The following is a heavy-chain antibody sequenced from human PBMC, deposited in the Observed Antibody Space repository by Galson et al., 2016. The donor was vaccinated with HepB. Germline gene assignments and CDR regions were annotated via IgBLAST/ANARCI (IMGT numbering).Heavy chain of an antibody. V-gene: IGHV3-74*01. J-gene: IGHJ4*02. Sequence: SLRLSCAASGFTFSSCWIHWVRQVPGKGLVWVARITTDVTDTGYAASVEGRFTVSRDNANRVVYLEMTSLRGDDTAVYYCARDKGADTPFDHWSQGTLVTVSS. CDR3: ARDKGADTPFDH. CDR2: ITTDVTDT. D-gene: IGHD6-19*01. CDR1: GFTFSSCW.